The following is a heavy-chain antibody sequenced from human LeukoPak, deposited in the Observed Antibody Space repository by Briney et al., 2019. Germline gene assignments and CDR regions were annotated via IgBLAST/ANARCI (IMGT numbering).Heavy chain of an antibody. CDR1: GGSISSGGYF. D-gene: IGHD4-11*01. Sequence: SETLSLTCTVSGGSISSGGYFWSWIRQPAGKGLEWIGSIYYSGSTYYNPSLKSRITISVDTSKKQFSLKLSSVTAADTAVYYCARRRRNTEYDYSNRFDPWGQGTLVTVSS. J-gene: IGHJ5*02. CDR3: ARRRRNTEYDYSNRFDP. V-gene: IGHV4-39*01. CDR2: IYYSGST.